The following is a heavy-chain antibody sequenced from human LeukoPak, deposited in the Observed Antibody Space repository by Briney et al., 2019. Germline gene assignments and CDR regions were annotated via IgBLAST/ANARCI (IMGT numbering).Heavy chain of an antibody. CDR1: GYTFTSYG. D-gene: IGHD3-9*01. J-gene: IGHJ4*02. CDR2: INPNSGGT. V-gene: IGHV1-2*02. Sequence: GASVKVSCKASGYTFTSYGISWVRQAPGQGLEWMGWINPNSGGTNYAQKFQGRVTMTRDTSISTAYMELSRLRSDDTAVYYCARGPVLRYFDWLFPFWGQGTLVTVSS. CDR3: ARGPVLRYFDWLFPF.